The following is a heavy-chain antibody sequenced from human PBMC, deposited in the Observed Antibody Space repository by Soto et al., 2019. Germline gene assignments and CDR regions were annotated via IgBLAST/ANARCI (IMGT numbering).Heavy chain of an antibody. J-gene: IGHJ4*02. CDR3: ARLAGYSSGWLNY. Sequence: VESLKISCEGSGYTFTSDWIGWVRQMPGKGLEWMGIIYPGDSDTRYSPSFQGHVTMSADKSINTAYLQWSSLKASDTAMYYCARLAGYSSGWLNYWGQGTLVTVSS. D-gene: IGHD6-19*01. CDR1: GYTFTSDW. CDR2: IYPGDSDT. V-gene: IGHV5-51*01.